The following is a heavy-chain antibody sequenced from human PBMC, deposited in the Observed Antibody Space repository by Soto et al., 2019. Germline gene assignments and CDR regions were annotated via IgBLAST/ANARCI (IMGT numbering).Heavy chain of an antibody. CDR1: GFTFDRYG. CDR3: ARGRIKSDIFDWFDP. D-gene: IGHD3-9*01. V-gene: IGHV3-33*01. Sequence: GGSLRLSCAASGFTFDRYGMHWVRQAPGKGLEWVAVIWSDGSTEYYADSVKGRFTISRDNSKNTMYLQMNSLRGEDTGVYYCARGRIKSDIFDWFDPWGQGTLVTVSS. J-gene: IGHJ5*02. CDR2: IWSDGSTE.